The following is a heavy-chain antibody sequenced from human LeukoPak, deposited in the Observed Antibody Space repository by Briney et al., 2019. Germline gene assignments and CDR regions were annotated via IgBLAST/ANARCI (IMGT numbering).Heavy chain of an antibody. CDR1: GFTFSSYV. V-gene: IGHV3-23*01. D-gene: IGHD1-14*01. J-gene: IGHJ6*03. CDR3: AKPGSSNPYYYYMDV. Sequence: PGGSLRLSCAASGFTFSSYVMSWVRQAPGKGLEWVSTSGSGGSTYYADAVKGRFTISRDNSKNTLYLQMNSLRAEDTAVYYCAKPGSSNPYYYYMDVWGKGTTVTVSS. CDR2: SGSGGST.